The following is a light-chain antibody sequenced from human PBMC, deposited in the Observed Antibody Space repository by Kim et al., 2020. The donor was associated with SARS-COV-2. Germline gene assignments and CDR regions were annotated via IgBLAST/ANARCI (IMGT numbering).Light chain of an antibody. CDR3: LLSYTHARGV. CDR2: DTD. Sequence: QAVETQEPSLTVSPGGTITLTCGSSTGPVTSSHYPYWLQQKPGQAPRTLIYDTDNRHSWTPARFSGSLLGGKAALTLWAAQPEDEAEYYCLLSYTHARGVFGGGTQLTVL. V-gene: IGLV7-46*01. CDR1: TGPVTSSHY. J-gene: IGLJ3*02.